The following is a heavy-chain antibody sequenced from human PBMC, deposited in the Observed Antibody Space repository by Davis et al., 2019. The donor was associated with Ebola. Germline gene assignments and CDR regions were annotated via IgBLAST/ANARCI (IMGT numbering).Heavy chain of an antibody. V-gene: IGHV1-8*02. CDR1: GYAFTSYD. Sequence: ASVKVSYKASGYAFTSYDINWVRQATGHGLEWMGWMNPNSGNTGYVEKFQGRVTMTRNTSTSTAYMELSSLRSEDTAVYYCVRSGVRGYYNGMDVWGQGTTVSVSS. CDR3: VRSGVRGYYNGMDV. CDR2: MNPNSGNT. D-gene: IGHD1-14*01. J-gene: IGHJ6*02.